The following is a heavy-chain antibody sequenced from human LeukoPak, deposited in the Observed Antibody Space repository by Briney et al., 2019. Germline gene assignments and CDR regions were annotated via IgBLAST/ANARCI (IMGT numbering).Heavy chain of an antibody. D-gene: IGHD3-22*01. CDR3: AKSNYFDSGGYYFFDY. Sequence: GGSLRLSCAASGFTFSIYTMNWVRQSPGKGLEWVSSISSSSRFIYYADSLKGRFTISRDNAKNTLYLQMNSLRAEDTAVYYCAKSNYFDSGGYYFFDYWGQGTLVTVSS. CDR2: ISSSSRFI. V-gene: IGHV3-21*04. CDR1: GFTFSIYT. J-gene: IGHJ4*02.